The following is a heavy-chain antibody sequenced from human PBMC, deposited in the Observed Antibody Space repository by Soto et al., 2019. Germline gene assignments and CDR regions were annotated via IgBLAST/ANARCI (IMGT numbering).Heavy chain of an antibody. CDR3: ARDKWELPRYLFDY. V-gene: IGHV3-33*01. Sequence: LRLSCAASGFTFSSYGMHWVRQAPGKGLEWVAVIWYDGSNKYYADSVKGRFTISRDNSKDTLYLQMNSLRAEDTAVYYCARDKWELPRYLFDYWGQGTLVTVSS. D-gene: IGHD1-26*01. CDR1: GFTFSSYG. J-gene: IGHJ4*02. CDR2: IWYDGSNK.